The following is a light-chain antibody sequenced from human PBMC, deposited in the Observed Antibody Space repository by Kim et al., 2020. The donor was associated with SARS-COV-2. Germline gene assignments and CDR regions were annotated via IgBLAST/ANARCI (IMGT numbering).Light chain of an antibody. J-gene: IGKJ4*01. Sequence: DIQLTQSPSFLSASVGDRVTIACRASQVISSHLAWYQQKPGKAPKLLIYAASTLQSGVPSRFSGSGSGREFTLTISSLQPEDFATYCCQHFNSYPLTFGGGTKVDIK. CDR3: QHFNSYPLT. CDR1: QVISSH. CDR2: AAS. V-gene: IGKV1-9*01.